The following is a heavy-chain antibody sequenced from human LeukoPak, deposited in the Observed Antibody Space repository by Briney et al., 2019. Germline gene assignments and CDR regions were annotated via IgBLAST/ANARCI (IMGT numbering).Heavy chain of an antibody. Sequence: ASVKVSCKASGYTFTGYYMHWVRQAPGQGLEWMGRINPNSGGTNYAQKFQGRVTMTRDTSISTAYMELSRLRSEDTAVYYCARSTYYYDSSGYSGPFYYYYGMDVWGQGTTVTVSS. J-gene: IGHJ6*02. CDR3: ARSTYYYDSSGYSGPFYYYYGMDV. CDR2: INPNSGGT. V-gene: IGHV1-2*06. D-gene: IGHD3-22*01. CDR1: GYTFTGYY.